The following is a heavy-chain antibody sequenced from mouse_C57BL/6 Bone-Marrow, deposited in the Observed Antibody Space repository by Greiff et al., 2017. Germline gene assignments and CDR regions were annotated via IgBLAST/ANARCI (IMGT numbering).Heavy chain of an antibody. CDR2: ISYSGST. J-gene: IGHJ3*01. CDR3: ARGNYGSSYPAWFAY. Sequence: EVKLMESGPGMVKPSQSLSLTCTVTGYSITSGYDWHWIRHFPGNKLEWMGYISYSGSTNYNPSLKSRISITHDTSKNHFFLKLNSVTTEDTATYYCARGNYGSSYPAWFAYWGQGTLVTVSA. CDR1: GYSITSGYD. V-gene: IGHV3-1*01. D-gene: IGHD1-1*01.